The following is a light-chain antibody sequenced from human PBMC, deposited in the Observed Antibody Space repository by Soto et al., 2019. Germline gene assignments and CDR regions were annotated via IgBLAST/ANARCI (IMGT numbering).Light chain of an antibody. V-gene: IGKV1-5*01. CDR1: QSISSY. CDR2: DAS. CDR3: QQYNSSPT. Sequence: DIQMTQSPSSLSASVGDRVTITCRASQSISSYLNWYQQKPGKAPKLLIYDASSLESGVPSRFSGSGSGTEFTLTISSLQPDDFATYYCQQYNSSPTFGQGTRLEIK. J-gene: IGKJ5*01.